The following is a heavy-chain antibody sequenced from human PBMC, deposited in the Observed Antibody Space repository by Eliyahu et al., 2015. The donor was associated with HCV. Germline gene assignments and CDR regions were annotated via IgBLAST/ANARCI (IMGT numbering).Heavy chain of an antibody. J-gene: IGHJ5*02. CDR1: XASSXFRGYY. Sequence: QVQVQQRGAGLLKPSETLSLTCVLYXASSXFRGYYWSWIRQSPGKGLEWIGEINXSGNTNYSPSLKSRVNILVDTSRKQVSLKLTSVTVADTAVYYCARGPTTLGGDGWFDPWGQGTQVTVSS. V-gene: IGHV4-34*01. D-gene: IGHD2-21*02. CDR2: INXSGNT. CDR3: ARGPTTLGGDGWFDP.